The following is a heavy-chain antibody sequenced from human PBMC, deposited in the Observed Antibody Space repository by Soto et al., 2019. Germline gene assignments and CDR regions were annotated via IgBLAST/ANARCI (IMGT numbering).Heavy chain of an antibody. Sequence: QVQLVESGGGVVQPGRSLRLSCAASGFTFSSYGMHWVRQAPGKGLEWVAVIWYDGSNKYYADSVKGRFTISRDNAKNTLYLQMNSLRAEDTDVYYCARDRYCSSTSGYANPNYYYGMDVWGQGTTVTVSS. D-gene: IGHD2-2*01. CDR1: GFTFSSYG. J-gene: IGHJ6*02. CDR2: IWYDGSNK. V-gene: IGHV3-33*01. CDR3: ARDRYCSSTSGYANPNYYYGMDV.